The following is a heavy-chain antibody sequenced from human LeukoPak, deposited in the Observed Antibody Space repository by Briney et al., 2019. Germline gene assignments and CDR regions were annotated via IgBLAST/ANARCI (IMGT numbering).Heavy chain of an antibody. D-gene: IGHD4-17*01. Sequence: GRSLRLFCAASGFTFNNYGMHWVRQAPGKGLEWVAVISYDGSDKYSSDSVKGRFTVSRDNSKNTLYLQMNSLRAEDTAVYYCATDHGFHYGAYFDYWGQGTLVTVSS. CDR2: ISYDGSDK. V-gene: IGHV3-30*03. CDR1: GFTFNNYG. CDR3: ATDHGFHYGAYFDY. J-gene: IGHJ4*02.